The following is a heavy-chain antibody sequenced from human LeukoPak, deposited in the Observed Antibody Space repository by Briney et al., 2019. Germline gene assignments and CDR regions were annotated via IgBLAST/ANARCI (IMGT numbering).Heavy chain of an antibody. CDR3: ARDPDHYYDSSGYSH. CDR1: GGTFSSYA. J-gene: IGHJ4*02. Sequence: SVKVSCKASGGTFSSYAISWVRQAPGQGLEWMGGIIPIFGTANYAQKFQGRVTITADESTSTAYMELSSLRSGDTTVYYCARDPDHYYDSSGYSHWGQGTLVTVSS. V-gene: IGHV1-69*13. CDR2: IIPIFGTA. D-gene: IGHD3-22*01.